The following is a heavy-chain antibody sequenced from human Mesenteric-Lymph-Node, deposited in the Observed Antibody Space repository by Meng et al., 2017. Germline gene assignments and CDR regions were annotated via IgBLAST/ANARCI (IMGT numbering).Heavy chain of an antibody. CDR1: GGSFSSSNW. J-gene: IGHJ5*02. V-gene: IGHV4-4*02. CDR3: ARTNYGDYNWFDP. CDR2: IYHSGST. Sequence: QGRLQQWGAGCLKPSGTLSLTCAVYGGSFSSSNWWSWVRQPPGKGLEWIGEIYHSGSTNYNPSLKSRVTISVDKSKNQFSLKLSSVTAADTAVYYCARTNYGDYNWFDPWGQGTLVTVSS. D-gene: IGHD4-17*01.